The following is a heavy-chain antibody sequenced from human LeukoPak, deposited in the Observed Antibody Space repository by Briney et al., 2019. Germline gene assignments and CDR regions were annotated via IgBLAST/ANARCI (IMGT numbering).Heavy chain of an antibody. CDR2: IWYDGSNK. J-gene: IGHJ4*02. Sequence: PGGSLRLSCAASGFTFSSYGMRWVRQAPGKGLEWVAVIWYDGSNKYYADSVKGRFTISRDNSKNTLYLQMNSLRAEDTAAYYCARGGLRYCSGGSCYAIDYWGQGTLVTVSS. V-gene: IGHV3-33*01. CDR1: GFTFSSYG. CDR3: ARGGLRYCSGGSCYAIDY. D-gene: IGHD2-15*01.